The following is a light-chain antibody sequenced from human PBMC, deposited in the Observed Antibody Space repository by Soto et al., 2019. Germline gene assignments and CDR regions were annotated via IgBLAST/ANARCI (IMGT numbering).Light chain of an antibody. Sequence: QPVLTQAPSASASLGASVKLTCTLSSGHSNYAIAWHQQQPEKGPRYLMKLNGDGSHSKGDGIPDRFSGSSSGAERYLTISSLQSDDEADYFCQTWGSGAVIFVGGTKLPAL. CDR3: QTWGSGAVI. CDR2: LNGDGSH. J-gene: IGLJ2*01. CDR1: SGHSNYA. V-gene: IGLV4-69*01.